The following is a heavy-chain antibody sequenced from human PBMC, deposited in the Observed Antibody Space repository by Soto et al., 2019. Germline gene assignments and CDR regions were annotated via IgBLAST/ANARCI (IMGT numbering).Heavy chain of an antibody. J-gene: IGHJ4*02. D-gene: IGHD2-2*01. Sequence: QVQLVQSGAEVKKPGSSVKVSCKASGGTFSSYTISWVRQAPGQGLEWMGRIIPILGIANYAQKFQGRVTITADKSTSTAYMELSSLRSEDTAVYYCASSVPAAGHPLLDYWGQGTLVTVSS. CDR3: ASSVPAAGHPLLDY. CDR1: GGTFSSYT. V-gene: IGHV1-69*02. CDR2: IIPILGIA.